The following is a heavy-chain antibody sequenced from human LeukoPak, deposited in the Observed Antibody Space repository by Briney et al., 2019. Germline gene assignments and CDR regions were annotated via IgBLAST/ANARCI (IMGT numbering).Heavy chain of an antibody. D-gene: IGHD1-26*01. V-gene: IGHV5-51*01. Sequence: GESLKISCKGSGYRFTSYWIGWVRQMPGKGLECMGIIYPGDSDTSYSPSFQGQVTLSADRSISTAYLQWSSLKASDTAMYYCARGPRVGVSSDFDIWGQGTMVTVSS. CDR2: IYPGDSDT. CDR3: ARGPRVGVSSDFDI. J-gene: IGHJ3*02. CDR1: GYRFTSYW.